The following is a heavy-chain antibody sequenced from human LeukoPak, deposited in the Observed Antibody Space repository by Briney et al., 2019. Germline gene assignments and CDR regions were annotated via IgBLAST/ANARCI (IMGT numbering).Heavy chain of an antibody. D-gene: IGHD2-8*02. V-gene: IGHV3-23*01. Sequence: GGSLRLSCGASGFIFSNYAMSWVRQAPGKGLEWVSAISGSGDKTYYADSVKGRFPISRDNAKNSLYLQMNSLRAEDTAVYYCAREVGHMDIVLGDEGYYYYYMDVWGKGTTVTVSS. CDR1: GFIFSNYA. CDR3: AREVGHMDIVLGDEGYYYYYMDV. CDR2: ISGSGDKT. J-gene: IGHJ6*03.